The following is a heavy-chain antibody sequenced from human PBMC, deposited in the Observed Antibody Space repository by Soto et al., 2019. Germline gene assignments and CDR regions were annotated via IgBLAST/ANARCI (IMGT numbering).Heavy chain of an antibody. J-gene: IGHJ4*02. CDR2: IGASGYFA. D-gene: IGHD4-4*01. CDR1: GFTFSTYA. V-gene: IGHV3-23*01. Sequence: PGGSLRLSCAASGFTFSTYALSWVRQAPGKGLEWVATIGASGYFAYYADSVKGRFTISRHISRNTLYLQMNNLRPEDTAMYYCVRGVPLYSNYDYYWGQGTLVTVSS. CDR3: VRGVPLYSNYDYY.